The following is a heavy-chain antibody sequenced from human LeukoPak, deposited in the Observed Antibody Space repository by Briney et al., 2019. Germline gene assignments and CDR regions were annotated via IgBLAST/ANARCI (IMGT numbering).Heavy chain of an antibody. CDR3: ARHSSSWYNWFDP. V-gene: IGHV4-59*01. Sequence: SETLSLTCTVSGGSISSYYWSWIRQPPGKGLEWIGYIYYSGSTNYNPSLTSRVTISVDTSKNQFSLKLSSVTAADTAVYYCARHSSSWYNWFDPWGQGTLVTVSS. CDR2: IYYSGST. D-gene: IGHD6-13*01. J-gene: IGHJ5*02. CDR1: GGSISSYY.